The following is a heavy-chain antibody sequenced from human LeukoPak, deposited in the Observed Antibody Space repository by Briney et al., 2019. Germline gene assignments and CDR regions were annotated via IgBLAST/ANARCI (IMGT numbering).Heavy chain of an antibody. CDR3: ARRYFDWLKRGNWFDP. V-gene: IGHV1-69*13. Sequence: ASVKVSCKASGGTFSSYAISWVRQAPGQGLEWMGGIIPIFGTANYAQKFQGRVTITADESTSTAYMELSSLRSEDTAVYYCARRYFDWLKRGNWFDPWGQGTLVTVSS. D-gene: IGHD3-9*01. J-gene: IGHJ5*02. CDR1: GGTFSSYA. CDR2: IIPIFGTA.